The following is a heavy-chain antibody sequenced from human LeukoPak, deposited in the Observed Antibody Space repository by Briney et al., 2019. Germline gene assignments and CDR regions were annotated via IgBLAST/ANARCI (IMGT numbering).Heavy chain of an antibody. J-gene: IGHJ4*02. V-gene: IGHV3-23*01. Sequence: GGSLRLSCAASGFTFSSYAMSWVRQAPGKGLEWVSAISGSGGSTYYADSVKGRFTISRDNSKNTLYLQMNSLRAEDTAVYHCAKLAKYSSSSRGDYWGQGTLVTVSS. CDR2: ISGSGGST. CDR1: GFTFSSYA. CDR3: AKLAKYSSSSRGDY. D-gene: IGHD6-6*01.